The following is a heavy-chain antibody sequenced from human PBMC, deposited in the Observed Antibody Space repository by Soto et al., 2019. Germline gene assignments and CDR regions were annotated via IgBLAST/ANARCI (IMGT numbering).Heavy chain of an antibody. CDR1: GGTFSSYA. V-gene: IGHV1-69*12. D-gene: IGHD3-10*01. CDR2: IIPIFGTA. CDR3: ALHYGSGSNYYYYGMDV. J-gene: IGHJ6*02. Sequence: QVQLVQSGAEVKKPGSSVKVSCKASGGTFSSYAISWVRQAPGQGLEWMGGIIPIFGTADYAQKFQGRVTITAHESTSTAYMELSSLRSEDTAVYYCALHYGSGSNYYYYGMDVWGQGTTVTVSS.